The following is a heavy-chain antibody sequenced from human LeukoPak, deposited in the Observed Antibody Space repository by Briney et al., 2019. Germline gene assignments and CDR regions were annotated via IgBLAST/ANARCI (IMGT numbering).Heavy chain of an antibody. J-gene: IGHJ4*02. V-gene: IGHV3-11*01. Sequence: GGSLRLSCAASGFTFSDYYMNWIRQAPGKGLEWVSYISSSGSTIYYADSVKGRLTISRDNAKNSLYLQMNSLRAEDTAVYYCASTVGQWQQVNFDYWGQGTLVTVSS. CDR1: GFTFSDYY. CDR2: ISSSGSTI. D-gene: IGHD5-24*01. CDR3: ASTVGQWQQVNFDY.